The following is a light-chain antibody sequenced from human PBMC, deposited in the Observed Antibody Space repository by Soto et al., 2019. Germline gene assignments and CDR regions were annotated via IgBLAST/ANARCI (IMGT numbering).Light chain of an antibody. Sequence: DIQMTQSPSTLSASVGDRVTITCRASQSINSWLAWYQQKPGKAPQILIYDASTLKNGVPSRFSASGSGTEFTLTISSLQPDDSATYYCQQYNTYSKTFGPGTKVDIK. CDR2: DAS. CDR3: QQYNTYSKT. J-gene: IGKJ3*01. V-gene: IGKV1-5*01. CDR1: QSINSW.